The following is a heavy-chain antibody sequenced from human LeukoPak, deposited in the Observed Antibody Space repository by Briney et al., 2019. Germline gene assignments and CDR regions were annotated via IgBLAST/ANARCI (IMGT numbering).Heavy chain of an antibody. V-gene: IGHV1-69*06. CDR2: IIPIFGTA. CDR3: ARHQYQLTWVDYYYYGMDV. CDR1: GGTFSSYA. J-gene: IGHJ6*04. D-gene: IGHD2-2*01. Sequence: SVKVSCKASGGTFSSYAISWVRQAPGQGLEWMGGIIPIFGTANYAQKFQGRVTITADKSTSTAYMERSSLRSEDTAVYYCARHQYQLTWVDYYYYGMDVWGKGTTVTVSS.